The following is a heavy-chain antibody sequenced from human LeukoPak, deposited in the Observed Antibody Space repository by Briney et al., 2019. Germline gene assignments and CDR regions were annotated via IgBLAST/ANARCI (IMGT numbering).Heavy chain of an antibody. D-gene: IGHD3-3*01. CDR3: ARSAYDFWSGYQYYFDY. V-gene: IGHV1-69*04. Sequence: ASVKVSCKASGGTFSSYAISWVRQAPGQGLEWTGRIIPILGIANYAQKFQGRVTITADKSTSTAYMELSSLRSEDTAVYYCARSAYDFWSGYQYYFDYWGQGTLVTVSS. CDR1: GGTFSSYA. CDR2: IIPILGIA. J-gene: IGHJ4*02.